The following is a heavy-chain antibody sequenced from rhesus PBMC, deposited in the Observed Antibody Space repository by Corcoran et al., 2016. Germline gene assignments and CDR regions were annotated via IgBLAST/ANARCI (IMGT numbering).Heavy chain of an antibody. D-gene: IGHD2-39*02. CDR1: GFSLTTSGKG. CDR2: IYWDDDK. Sequence: QVTLKESGPALVKPTQTLTLTCTFSGFSLTTSGKGVGWIRQPPGQALEWLALIYWDDDKRYSTSLKSRLTISKDTSKNQVVLTMTNMDPVDTATYYCARRLGGWSLFDYWGQGVLVTVSS. J-gene: IGHJ4*01. V-gene: IGHV2-174*01. CDR3: ARRLGGWSLFDY.